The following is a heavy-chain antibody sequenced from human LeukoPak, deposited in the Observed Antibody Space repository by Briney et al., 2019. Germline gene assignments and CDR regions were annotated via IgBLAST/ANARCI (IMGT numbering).Heavy chain of an antibody. CDR3: ARASRPLIAVAGEFDY. CDR1: GYTFTSYG. V-gene: IGHV1-69*13. J-gene: IGHJ4*02. D-gene: IGHD6-19*01. CDR2: IIPIFGTA. Sequence: GASVKVSCKASGYTFTSYGISWVRQAPGQGLEWMGGIIPIFGTANYAQKFQGRVTITADESTSTAYMELSSLRSEDTAVYYCARASRPLIAVAGEFDYWGQGTLVTVSS.